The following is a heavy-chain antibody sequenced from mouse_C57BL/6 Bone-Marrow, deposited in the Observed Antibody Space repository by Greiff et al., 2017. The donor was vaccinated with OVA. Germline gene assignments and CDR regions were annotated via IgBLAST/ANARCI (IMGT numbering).Heavy chain of an antibody. J-gene: IGHJ4*01. CDR3: ARWLPYYYAMDY. V-gene: IGHV1-59*01. CDR1: GYTFTSYW. Sequence: VKLQQPGAELVRPGTSVKLSCKASGYTFTSYWMHWVKQRPGQGLEWIGVIDPSDSYTNYNQKFKGKATLTVDTSSSTAYMQLSSLTSEDSAVYYCARWLPYYYAMDYWGQGTSVTVSS. CDR2: IDPSDSYT. D-gene: IGHD2-2*01.